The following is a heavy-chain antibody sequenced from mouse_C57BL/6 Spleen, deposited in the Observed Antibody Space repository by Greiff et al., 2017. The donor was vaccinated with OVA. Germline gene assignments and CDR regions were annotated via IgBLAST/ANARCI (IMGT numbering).Heavy chain of an antibody. CDR2: INPNNGGT. J-gene: IGHJ3*01. D-gene: IGHD2-4*01. Sequence: EVQLQQSGPELVKPGASVKISCKASGYTFTDYYMNWVKQSHGKSLEWIGDINPNNGGTSYNQKFKGKATLTVDKSSSTAYMELRSLTSEDSAVYYCARWEDYDVGFAYWGQGTLVTVSA. CDR3: ARWEDYDVGFAY. V-gene: IGHV1-26*01. CDR1: GYTFTDYY.